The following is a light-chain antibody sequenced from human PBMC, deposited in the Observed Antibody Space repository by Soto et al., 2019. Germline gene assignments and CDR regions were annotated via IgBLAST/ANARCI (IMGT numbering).Light chain of an antibody. CDR3: QQSYSDPT. Sequence: DIQMTQSPSSLSASVGDRVTITCRASQSISSFLTWYQQKAGKAPKLLIYVASSLQSGVPSRFSGSGSGTHFTLTISSLHPEDSAIYYCQQSYSDPTFGQGTRLEIK. CDR2: VAS. V-gene: IGKV1-39*01. J-gene: IGKJ5*01. CDR1: QSISSF.